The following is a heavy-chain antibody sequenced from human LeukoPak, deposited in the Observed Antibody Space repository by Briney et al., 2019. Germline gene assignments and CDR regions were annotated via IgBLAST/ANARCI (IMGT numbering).Heavy chain of an antibody. CDR3: ARDPGYESWSPFWGGMDV. CDR2: ITRDGSST. Sequence: PGGSLRLSCAASGFTFSSSWMHWVRHAPGKGLVWVSRITRDGSSTTYADSVKGRFTTSRDNAKNTLYLQMDSLGDDDTAVYYCARDPGYESWSPFWGGMDVWGNGTTVIVSS. CDR1: GFTFSSSW. V-gene: IGHV3-74*01. J-gene: IGHJ6*04. D-gene: IGHD3-16*01.